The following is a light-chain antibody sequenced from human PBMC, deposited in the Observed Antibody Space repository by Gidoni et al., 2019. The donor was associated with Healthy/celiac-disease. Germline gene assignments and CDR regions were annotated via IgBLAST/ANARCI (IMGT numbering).Light chain of an antibody. Sequence: QSALTQPASVSGSPGPSITISCTGTSSDVGSYNLVSLYQQHPGKAPKIMIYEGSKRPSGVSNRFSGSKSGNTASLTISGLQAEDEADYYCCSYAGSKLRKVFGGGTKLTVL. V-gene: IGLV2-23*01. CDR1: SSDVGSYNL. CDR2: EGS. J-gene: IGLJ3*02. CDR3: CSYAGSKLRKV.